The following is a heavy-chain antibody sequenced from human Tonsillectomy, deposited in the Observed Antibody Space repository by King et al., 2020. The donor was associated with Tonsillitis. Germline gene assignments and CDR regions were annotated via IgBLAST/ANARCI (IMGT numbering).Heavy chain of an antibody. V-gene: IGHV3-7*03. CDR3: ARECIIGEGGFDF. D-gene: IGHD1-20*01. CDR2: IKQDGSDK. CDR1: GFTFSNFY. Sequence: VQLVESGGGLVQPGGSLRLSCAASGFTFSNFYMNWVRQAPGKGLEWVANIKQDGSDKYYLDSVKGRFTISRDNAKNSLYLQMNSLRAEDTAIYYCARECIIGEGGFDFWGQGTMVTVSS. J-gene: IGHJ3*01.